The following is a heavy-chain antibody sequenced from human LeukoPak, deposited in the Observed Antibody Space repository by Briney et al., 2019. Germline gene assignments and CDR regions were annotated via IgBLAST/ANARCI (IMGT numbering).Heavy chain of an antibody. CDR1: GFTFSSYA. CDR3: ANLRDYVYLFDY. V-gene: IGHV3-23*01. CDR2: ISGSGGST. Sequence: GGSLRLSCAASGFTFSSYAMSWVRQAPGEGLEWVSAISGSGGSTYYADSVKGRFTISRDNSKNTLYLQMNSLRAEDTAVYYCANLRDYVYLFDYWGQGTLVTVSS. J-gene: IGHJ4*02. D-gene: IGHD4-17*01.